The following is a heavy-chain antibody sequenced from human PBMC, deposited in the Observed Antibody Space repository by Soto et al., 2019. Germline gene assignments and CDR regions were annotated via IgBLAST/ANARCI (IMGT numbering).Heavy chain of an antibody. CDR2: ITAGGHDT. CDR3: ARSAGSCSSTSCYPHFFDP. Sequence: VQVLQSGGGLVQPGESLRLTCEASGFTFGSYAMSWVRQAPGKGLEWVSVITAGGHDTYYVDSVKGRFTVSRDNSRNMVYLQMNSLRAEDTAVYYCARSAGSCSSTSCYPHFFDPWGRGALVTVSS. V-gene: IGHV3-23*01. CDR1: GFTFGSYA. D-gene: IGHD2-2*01. J-gene: IGHJ5*02.